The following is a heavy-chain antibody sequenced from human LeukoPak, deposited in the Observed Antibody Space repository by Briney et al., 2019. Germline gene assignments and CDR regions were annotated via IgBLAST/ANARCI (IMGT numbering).Heavy chain of an antibody. CDR1: GFTFSAYA. D-gene: IGHD2-21*02. J-gene: IGHJ4*02. V-gene: IGHV3-23*01. CDR2: ISGSGGST. CDR3: AREGVTPGLYFDY. Sequence: PGGSLRLSCEASGFTFSAYAMTWVRQAPGKGLEWVSAISGSGGSTYYADSVKGRFTISRDNSKNTLYLQMNSLRAEDTAVYYCAREGVTPGLYFDYWGQGTLVTVSS.